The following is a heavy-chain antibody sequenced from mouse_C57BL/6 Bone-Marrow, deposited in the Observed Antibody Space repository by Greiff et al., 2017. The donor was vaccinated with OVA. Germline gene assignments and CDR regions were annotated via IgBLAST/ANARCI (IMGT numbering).Heavy chain of an antibody. CDR3: ADLHWAFAY. D-gene: IGHD4-1*01. CDR1: GYTFTSYW. V-gene: IGHV1-64*01. CDR2: IHPNSGST. J-gene: IGHJ3*01. Sequence: QVQLQQPGAELVKPGASVKLSCKASGYTFTSYWMHWVKQRPGQGLEWIGMIHPNSGSTNYNEKFKSKATLTVDKSSSTAYVQLSSLTSEDSAVYYCADLHWAFAYWGQGTLVTVSA.